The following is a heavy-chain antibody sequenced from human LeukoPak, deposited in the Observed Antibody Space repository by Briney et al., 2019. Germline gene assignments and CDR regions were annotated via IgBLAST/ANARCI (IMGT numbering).Heavy chain of an antibody. CDR2: IFYSGGS. V-gene: IGHV4-59*08. CDR1: GGSISSCY. J-gene: IGHJ3*02. CDR3: ARLGSTFDI. Sequence: SETLSLTCTVSGGSISSCYWTWIRQPPGKGLEWIGYIFYSGGSNYNPSLKSRVTISVDTSKNHFSLKLSSVTAADTAVYYCARLGSTFDIWGQGTMVTVPS. D-gene: IGHD2-2*01.